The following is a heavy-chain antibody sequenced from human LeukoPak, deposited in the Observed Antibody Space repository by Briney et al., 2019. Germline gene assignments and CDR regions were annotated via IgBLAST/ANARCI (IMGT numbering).Heavy chain of an antibody. Sequence: GGSLRLSCAASGFTVSSNYMSWVRQAPEKGLEWVSVIYSGGRTYYADSVKGRFTISRDNSKNTLYLQMNSLRAEDTAVYYCAKHYGDTPPVPLFDYWGQGTLVTVSS. D-gene: IGHD4-17*01. CDR2: IYSGGRT. V-gene: IGHV3-66*04. CDR1: GFTVSSNY. J-gene: IGHJ4*02. CDR3: AKHYGDTPPVPLFDY.